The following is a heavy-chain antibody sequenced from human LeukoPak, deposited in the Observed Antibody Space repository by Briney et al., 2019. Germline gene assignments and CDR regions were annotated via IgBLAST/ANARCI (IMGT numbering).Heavy chain of an antibody. D-gene: IGHD3-10*01. CDR3: ALPYYGSGSLNWFDP. CDR2: IIPILGIA. J-gene: IGHJ5*02. V-gene: IGHV1-69*02. CDR1: GGTFSSYT. Sequence: GASVKVSCKXSGGTFSSYTISWVRQAPGQGLEWMGRIIPILGIASYAQKFQGRVTITADKSTSTAYMELSSLRSEDTAVYYCALPYYGSGSLNWFDPWGQGTLVTVSS.